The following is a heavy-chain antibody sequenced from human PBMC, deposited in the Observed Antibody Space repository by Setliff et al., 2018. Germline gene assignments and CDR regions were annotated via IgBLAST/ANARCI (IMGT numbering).Heavy chain of an antibody. CDR3: ARAPSGTGFYHFFSYMDV. J-gene: IGHJ6*03. V-gene: IGHV1-2*02. CDR2: IRPLRGDT. CDR1: GYIFSAYH. Sequence: ASVKVSCKASGYIFSAYHVHWVRQAPGQGPEWVGCIRPLRGDTKSAQKFQGRLTMTGDASINTAFMELTGLTSDDTAVYYCARAPSGTGFYHFFSYMDVWGKGATVTVS. D-gene: IGHD1-7*01.